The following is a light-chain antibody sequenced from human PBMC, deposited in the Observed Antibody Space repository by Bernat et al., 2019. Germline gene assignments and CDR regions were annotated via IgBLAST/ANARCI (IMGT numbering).Light chain of an antibody. CDR1: RSNIESNY. J-gene: IGLJ3*02. V-gene: IGLV1-47*02. CDR2: SNI. Sequence: QSVLTQPPSASGTPGQRVTISCSGSRSNIESNYVFWYQQLPGTAPKLLIYSNIQRPSGVPDRFSDSKSGTSASLAISGLRSEDEADYYCAAWDDSLSGSWVFGGGTKLTVL. CDR3: AAWDDSLSGSWV.